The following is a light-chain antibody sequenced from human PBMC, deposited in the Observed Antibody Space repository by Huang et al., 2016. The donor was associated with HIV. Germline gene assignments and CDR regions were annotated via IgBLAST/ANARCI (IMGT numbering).Light chain of an antibody. Sequence: DIQMTQSPSSLSASAGDRVTITCRASQGISHSLAWYQQKVGKAPKLLLYAASRLESGVPSRFSGCGSGTDYTLTISSLQPEDFVTYYCQQYYTTPWTFGQGTRVEIK. CDR3: QQYYTTPWT. CDR2: AAS. J-gene: IGKJ1*01. CDR1: QGISHS. V-gene: IGKV1-NL1*01.